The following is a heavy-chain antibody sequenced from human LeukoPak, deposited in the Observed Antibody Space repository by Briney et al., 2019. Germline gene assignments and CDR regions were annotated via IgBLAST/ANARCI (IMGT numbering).Heavy chain of an antibody. CDR1: GFTFSTYG. CDR2: ISNDGSNK. V-gene: IGHV3-30*03. J-gene: IGHJ4*02. Sequence: GGSLRLSCAASGFTFSTYGMHWVRQTPGKGLEWVAFISNDGSNKYYADYVKGRITISRDNAKNSLYLQMNSLRAEDTAVYYCAREDYGGNPDYWGQGTLVTVSS. D-gene: IGHD4-23*01. CDR3: AREDYGGNPDY.